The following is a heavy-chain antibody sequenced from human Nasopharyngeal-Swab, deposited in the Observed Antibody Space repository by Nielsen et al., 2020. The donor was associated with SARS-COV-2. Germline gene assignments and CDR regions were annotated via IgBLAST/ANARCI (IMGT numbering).Heavy chain of an antibody. D-gene: IGHD1-1*01. Sequence: LKISCAASGFPFSSYWMSWVRQAPGKGLEWVANIKQDGSEKYYVDSVKGRFTISRDNAKNSLYLQMNSLRDEDTAVYYCARDRYWNDGAFDIWGQGTMVTVSS. CDR2: IKQDGSEK. V-gene: IGHV3-7*01. CDR1: GFPFSSYW. CDR3: ARDRYWNDGAFDI. J-gene: IGHJ3*02.